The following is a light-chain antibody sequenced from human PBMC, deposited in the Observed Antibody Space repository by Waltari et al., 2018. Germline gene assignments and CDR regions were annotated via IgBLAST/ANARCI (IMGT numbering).Light chain of an antibody. J-gene: IGKJ1*01. CDR1: QSISSW. Sequence: DIQMTQSPSTLSASVGDRVTITCRASQSISSWLAWYQQKPGIAPKLLIYEASSLESGVPSRFSGGGYGTEFTLTISSLQPDDLATYYCQQYNDYSGTFGRGTKVEIK. CDR2: EAS. V-gene: IGKV1-5*03. CDR3: QQYNDYSGT.